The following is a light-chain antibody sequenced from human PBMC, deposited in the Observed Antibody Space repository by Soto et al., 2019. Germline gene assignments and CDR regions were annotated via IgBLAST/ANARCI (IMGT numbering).Light chain of an antibody. J-gene: IGKJ5*01. CDR1: QGISSW. CDR3: QQHECYSVT. Sequence: DIQMTQSPSTLSASVGDRVTITCRASQGISSWLAWYQQKPGKAPNLLIYKASSLGSGVPSKFRETGPGTEFTLNISCLKPDDFATYYSQQHECYSVTFGQGTRLE. CDR2: KAS. V-gene: IGKV1-5*03.